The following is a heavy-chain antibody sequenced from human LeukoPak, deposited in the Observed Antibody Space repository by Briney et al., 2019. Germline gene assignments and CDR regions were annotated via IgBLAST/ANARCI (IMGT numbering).Heavy chain of an antibody. CDR1: GFTFSNYW. CDR3: ARIGGDSSWYYFDY. D-gene: IGHD6-13*01. Sequence: GGSLRLSCAASGFTFSNYWMNWVRQAPGKGLEWVANIKQDGSEEYSVDSVKGRFTIPRDNAKSSLFLQMNSLRAEDTAVYYCARIGGDSSWYYFDYWGQGTLVTVSS. V-gene: IGHV3-7*04. CDR2: IKQDGSEE. J-gene: IGHJ4*02.